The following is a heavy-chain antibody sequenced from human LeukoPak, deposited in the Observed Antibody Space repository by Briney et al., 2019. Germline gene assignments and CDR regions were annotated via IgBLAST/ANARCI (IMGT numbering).Heavy chain of an antibody. V-gene: IGHV3-9*01. J-gene: IGHJ4*02. CDR3: ARARSGYSYGTIDY. CDR1: GFTFDDYA. CDR2: ISWNSGSI. Sequence: GRSLRLSCAASGFTFDDYAMHWVRQAPGKGLEWVSGISWNSGSIAYADSVKGRFTISRDNAKNSLYLQMNSLRAEDTAVYYCARARSGYSYGTIDYWGQGTLVTVSS. D-gene: IGHD5-18*01.